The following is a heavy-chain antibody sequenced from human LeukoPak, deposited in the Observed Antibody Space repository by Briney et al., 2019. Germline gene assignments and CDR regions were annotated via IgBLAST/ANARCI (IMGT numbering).Heavy chain of an antibody. CDR3: AREHYDDSGGYSSGLDV. CDR2: INIHDDA. V-gene: IGHV3-53*01. Sequence: GESLRLSCAASGFSVSGNYLTWVRQAPGRGLEWVSFINIHDDAFYADSVKGRFTVSRDNSKNILYLQMNSLRAEDTAIYYCAREHYDDSGGYSSGLDVWGQGTTVTVSS. CDR1: GFSVSGNY. D-gene: IGHD3-22*01. J-gene: IGHJ6*02.